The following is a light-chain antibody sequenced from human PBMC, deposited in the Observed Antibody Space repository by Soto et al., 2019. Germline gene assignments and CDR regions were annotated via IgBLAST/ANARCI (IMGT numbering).Light chain of an antibody. Sequence: DIQMTQSPSSLCASVGDTVTITCRASQHITNDCAWYQQKAGRAPKCLILLASRLQTGVPSRFSGSGSGTEFTLTISSLQPEDFATYYCLHHNGYPPVFGQGTKVEIK. J-gene: IGKJ2*01. CDR2: LAS. CDR1: QHITND. CDR3: LHHNGYPPV. V-gene: IGKV1-17*01.